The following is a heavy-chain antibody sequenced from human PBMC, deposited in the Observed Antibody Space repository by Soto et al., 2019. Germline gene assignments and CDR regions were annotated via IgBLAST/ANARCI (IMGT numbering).Heavy chain of an antibody. CDR2: IYPGGVNI. Sequence: ASVKVSCKAIGYCFTSHYMHWVRQAPGQGLEWMGTIYPGGVNIGYAQKFKGRVTMTKDTSTSTVYMELNSLESEDTAVYYCSRDDSDWFFNWGRGTLVTVSS. CDR3: SRDDSDWFFN. V-gene: IGHV1-46*03. J-gene: IGHJ4*02. CDR1: GYCFTSHY. D-gene: IGHD3-9*01.